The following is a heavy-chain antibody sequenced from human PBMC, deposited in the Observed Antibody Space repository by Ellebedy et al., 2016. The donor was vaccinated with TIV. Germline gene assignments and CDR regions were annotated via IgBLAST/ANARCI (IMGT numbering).Heavy chain of an antibody. V-gene: IGHV1-2*02. CDR1: GYTFTAYY. CDR2: INPHSGGT. D-gene: IGHD6-13*01. J-gene: IGHJ5*01. Sequence: AASVKVSCKASGYTFTAYYIHWVRQAPGQGLEWMGWINPHSGGTIYAQKFQGRVTMTRDTSISTAYMELRRLKSDDTAVYYCARYISEYTSSWFNWFDPWGQGTTVTVSS. CDR3: ARYISEYTSSWFNWFDP.